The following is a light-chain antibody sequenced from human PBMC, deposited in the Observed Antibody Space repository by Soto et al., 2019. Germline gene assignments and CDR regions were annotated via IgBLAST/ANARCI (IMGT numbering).Light chain of an antibody. CDR1: QSVSSN. Sequence: EIVMTQSPATLSVSPGERATLSCRASQSVSSNLAWYQQKPGQAPRLLIYCASTRATGIPARFSGSGSGTEFTLTISSLQSEDLAVYYCQQYNNCPFTSGPGTKGDIQ. CDR3: QQYNNCPFT. V-gene: IGKV3-15*01. CDR2: CAS. J-gene: IGKJ3*01.